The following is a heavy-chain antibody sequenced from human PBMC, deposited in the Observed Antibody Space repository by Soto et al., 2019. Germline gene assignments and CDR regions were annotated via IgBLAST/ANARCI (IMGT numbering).Heavy chain of an antibody. Sequence: QVQLVQSGSEVQRPGTSVKVSCKAAGYTFNAYSMHWVRQAPGQGLVWMGMINPSGDSTTYAQNFQGRVTMTRDTSTTTVYMELSGLRSEDTAVYYCARDWALDYWGQGTLVTVSS. V-gene: IGHV1-46*02. CDR2: INPSGDST. J-gene: IGHJ4*02. D-gene: IGHD7-27*01. CDR1: GYTFNAYS. CDR3: ARDWALDY.